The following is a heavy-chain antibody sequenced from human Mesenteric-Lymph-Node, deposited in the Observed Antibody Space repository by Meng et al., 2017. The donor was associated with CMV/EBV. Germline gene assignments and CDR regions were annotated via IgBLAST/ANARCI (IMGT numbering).Heavy chain of an antibody. J-gene: IGHJ5*02. Sequence: SGFTFSTYVMNWVRQVPGKGLEWVALIAHDGTNTYYAESVKGRFTISRDNSKSTVFLQMNSLRAEDSAVYYCAKDLYLYSSSPGCLDRWGQGTLVTVS. D-gene: IGHD6-6*01. CDR1: GFTFSTYV. CDR2: IAHDGTNT. CDR3: AKDLYLYSSSPGCLDR. V-gene: IGHV3-30-3*02.